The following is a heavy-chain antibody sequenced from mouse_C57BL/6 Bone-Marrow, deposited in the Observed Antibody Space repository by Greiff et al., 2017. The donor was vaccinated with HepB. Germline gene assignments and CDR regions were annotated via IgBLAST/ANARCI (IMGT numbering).Heavy chain of an antibody. CDR1: GYTFTSYW. CDR2: IHPNSGST. V-gene: IGHV1-64*01. D-gene: IGHD1-1*01. CDR3: ARGATVVADDWYFDV. Sequence: QVQLQQPGAELVKPGASVKLSCKASGYTFTSYWMHWVKQRPGQGLEWIGMIHPNSGSTNYNEKFKSKATLTVDKSSSTAYMQLSSLTSEDSAVCYCARGATVVADDWYFDVWGTGTTVTVSA. J-gene: IGHJ1*03.